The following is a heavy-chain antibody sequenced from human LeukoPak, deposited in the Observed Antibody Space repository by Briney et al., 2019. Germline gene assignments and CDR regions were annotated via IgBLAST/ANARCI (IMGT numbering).Heavy chain of an antibody. J-gene: IGHJ4*02. V-gene: IGHV3-30*03. CDR2: ISYDGSNK. CDR3: ARWDDSSGTLDY. Sequence: PGRSLRLSCAASGFTFSSYGMHWVRQAPGKGLEWVAVISYDGSNKYYADSVKGRFTISRDKSKNTLYLQMNSLRAEDTAVYYCARWDDSSGTLDYWGQGTLVTVSS. CDR1: GFTFSSYG. D-gene: IGHD3-22*01.